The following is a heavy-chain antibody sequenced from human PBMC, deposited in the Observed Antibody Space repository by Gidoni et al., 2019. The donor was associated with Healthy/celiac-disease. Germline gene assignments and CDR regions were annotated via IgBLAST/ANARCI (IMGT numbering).Heavy chain of an antibody. CDR1: GFTFSSYA. CDR2: ISYDGSNK. D-gene: IGHD1-26*01. V-gene: IGHV3-30*04. CDR3: ARGVGATYFDY. J-gene: IGHJ4*02. Sequence: QVQLVESGGGVVQPGRSLRLHCAASGFTFSSYAMHCVRQAPGKGLGWVSVISYDGSNKSYADSVKGRFTISRDNSKTTLYLQMNSLSAEDTAVYYCARGVGATYFDYWGQGTLVTVSS.